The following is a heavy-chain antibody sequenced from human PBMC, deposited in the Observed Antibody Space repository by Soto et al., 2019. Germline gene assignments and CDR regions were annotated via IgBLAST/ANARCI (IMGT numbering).Heavy chain of an antibody. CDR3: ASHGYCSSTSCFDAFDI. D-gene: IGHD2-2*01. J-gene: IGHJ3*02. CDR1: GFTFSSYS. Sequence: PGGSLRLSCAASGFTFSSYSMNWVRQAPGKGLEWVSYISSSSSTIYYADSVKGRFTISRDNAKNSLYLQMNSLRAEDTAVYYCASHGYCSSTSCFDAFDIWGQGTMVTVS. CDR2: ISSSSSTI. V-gene: IGHV3-48*01.